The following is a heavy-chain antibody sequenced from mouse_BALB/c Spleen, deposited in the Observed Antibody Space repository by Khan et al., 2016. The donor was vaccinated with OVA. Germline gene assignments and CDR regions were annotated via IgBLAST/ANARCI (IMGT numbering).Heavy chain of an antibody. Sequence: QVQLKESGPDLVAPSQSLSITCTVSGFSLTSYAIHWVRQPPGKGLEWLVVIWSDGSTTYNSALKSRMSISKDHSKSQVFLKINSLHTDDTAKYYCARHQFPLSMDSWGQGTSVTVSS. J-gene: IGHJ4*01. CDR3: ARHQFPLSMDS. V-gene: IGHV2-6-2*01. CDR2: IWSDGST. CDR1: GFSLTSYA.